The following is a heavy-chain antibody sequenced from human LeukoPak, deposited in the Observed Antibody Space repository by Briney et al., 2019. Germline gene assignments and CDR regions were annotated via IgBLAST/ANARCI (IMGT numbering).Heavy chain of an antibody. CDR1: GYTFTSYG. CDR3: ARIEVLIAAAGMDY. V-gene: IGHV1-18*01. J-gene: IGHJ4*02. D-gene: IGHD6-13*01. CDR2: ISAYNGNT. Sequence: ASVKVSCKASGYTFTSYGISWVRQAPGQGLEWMGWISAYNGNTNYAQKLRGRVTMTTDTSTSTAYMELRSLRSDDTAVYYCARIEVLIAAAGMDYWGQGTLVTVSS.